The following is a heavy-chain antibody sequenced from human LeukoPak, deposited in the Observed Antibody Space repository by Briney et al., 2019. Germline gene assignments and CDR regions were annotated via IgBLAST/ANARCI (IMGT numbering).Heavy chain of an antibody. V-gene: IGHV1-8*01. J-gene: IGHJ4*02. Sequence: ASVKVSCKASGYTFTSYDINWVRQATGQGLEWMGWMNSNSGNTGYAQKFQGRVTMTRNASISTAYMELSSLRSEDTAVYYCARAGYSYGFGDFDYWGQGTLVTVSS. CDR2: MNSNSGNT. CDR1: GYTFTSYD. CDR3: ARAGYSYGFGDFDY. D-gene: IGHD5-18*01.